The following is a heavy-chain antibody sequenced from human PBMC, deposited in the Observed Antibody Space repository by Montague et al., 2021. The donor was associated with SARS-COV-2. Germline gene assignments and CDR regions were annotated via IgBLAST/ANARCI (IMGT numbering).Heavy chain of an antibody. CDR3: ARQGDQLLLEYWFDP. CDR1: GGSISSSSYY. D-gene: IGHD2-2*01. V-gene: IGHV4-39*01. J-gene: IGHJ5*02. Sequence: SETLSLTCTVSGGSISSSSYYWGWLRQPPGKGLEWIGSIYYSGSTYYNPSLKSRVTISVDTSKNQFSLKLSSVSAADTAVYYCARQGDQLLLEYWFDPWGQGTLVTVSS. CDR2: IYYSGST.